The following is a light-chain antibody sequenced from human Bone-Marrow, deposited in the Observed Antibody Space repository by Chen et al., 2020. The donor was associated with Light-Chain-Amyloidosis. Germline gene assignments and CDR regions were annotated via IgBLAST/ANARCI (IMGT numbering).Light chain of an antibody. CDR3: VLYLGSGTWV. CDR2: STD. V-gene: IGLV8-61*01. Sequence: QTVVTQEPSFSVSPGGTVTLTCGLSSGSASTSYYPSWYQQTPGQAPRTLIYSTDTRSSGVPDRFAGSILGNKACRTITGAQAEDESDCYCVLYLGSGTWVFGGGTKLTVL. J-gene: IGLJ3*02. CDR1: SGSASTSYY.